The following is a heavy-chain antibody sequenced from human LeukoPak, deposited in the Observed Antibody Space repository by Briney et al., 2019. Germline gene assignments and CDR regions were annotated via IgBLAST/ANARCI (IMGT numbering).Heavy chain of an antibody. CDR2: ISSSSSYI. CDR3: ARGYYDSSGYYPL. D-gene: IGHD3-22*01. Sequence: GGSLRLSCAASGFTFSSYAMSWVRQAPGKGLEWVSSISSSSSYIYYADSVKGRFTISRDNAKNSLYLQMNSLRAEDTAVYYCARGYYDSSGYYPLWGQGTLVTVSS. V-gene: IGHV3-21*01. CDR1: GFTFSSYA. J-gene: IGHJ4*02.